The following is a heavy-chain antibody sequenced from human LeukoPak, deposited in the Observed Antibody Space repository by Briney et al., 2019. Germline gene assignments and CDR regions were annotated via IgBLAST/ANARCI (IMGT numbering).Heavy chain of an antibody. CDR1: Y. D-gene: IGHD2-2*01. CDR2: INHSGST. V-gene: IGHV4-34*01. CDR3: ARGRTGWRDY. J-gene: IGHJ4*02. Sequence: YXXXXRXXXGXXLEWIGQINHSGSTNYNPSLKSRVTISVDTSKNQFSLKLSSVTAADTAVYYCARGRTGWRDYWGQGTLVTVSS.